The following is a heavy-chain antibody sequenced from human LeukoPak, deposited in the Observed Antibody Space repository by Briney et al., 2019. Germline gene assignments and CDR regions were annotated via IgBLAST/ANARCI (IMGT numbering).Heavy chain of an antibody. J-gene: IGHJ5*02. Sequence: SETLSLTCAVSGYSISSGYYWGWIRQPPGKGLDWIGSIYHSGSTYYNPSLKSRVTISVDTSKNQFSLKLSSVTAADTAVYYCARESLLGYCSSTSCYASGFDPWGQGTLVTVSS. CDR1: GYSISSGYY. D-gene: IGHD2-2*01. CDR2: IYHSGST. V-gene: IGHV4-38-2*01. CDR3: ARESLLGYCSSTSCYASGFDP.